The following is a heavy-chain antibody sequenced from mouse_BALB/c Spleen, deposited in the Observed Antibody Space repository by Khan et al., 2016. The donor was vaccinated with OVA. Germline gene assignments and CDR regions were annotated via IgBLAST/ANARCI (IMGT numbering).Heavy chain of an antibody. V-gene: IGHV9-1*02. CDR3: ARISSYWYSDV. Sequence: QIQLVQSGPELKKPGETVKISCKASGYTFTNYGMNWVKQAPGKGLKWMGWINTYTGEPTYADDFKGRFVFSLETSASTVYLQISNLKNEDITTYFCARISSYWYSDVWGAGTTVTVSS. CDR1: GYTFTNYG. J-gene: IGHJ1*01. CDR2: INTYTGEP. D-gene: IGHD6-2*01.